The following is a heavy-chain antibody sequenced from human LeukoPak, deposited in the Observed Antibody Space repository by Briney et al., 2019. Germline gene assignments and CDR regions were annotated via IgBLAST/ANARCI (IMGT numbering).Heavy chain of an antibody. CDR2: MNPNSGDT. J-gene: IGHJ4*02. CDR1: GYTFTTYD. CDR3: ARGLGDYYDTSDFYYAVAAH. V-gene: IGHV1-8*01. D-gene: IGHD3-22*01. Sequence: GASVKVSCKASGYTFTTYDITWVRQATGQGLEWMGWMNPNSGDTAYAQKFQGRVAMTRDTSISTAYMELSSLRSEDTAVYYCARGLGDYYDTSDFYYAVAAHWGQGTLVTVSS.